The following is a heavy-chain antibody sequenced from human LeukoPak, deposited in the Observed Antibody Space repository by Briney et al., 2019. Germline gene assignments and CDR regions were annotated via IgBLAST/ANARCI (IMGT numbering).Heavy chain of an antibody. V-gene: IGHV3-33*01. D-gene: IGHD3-3*01. CDR3: ARFERITIFGVVTAPDY. J-gene: IGHJ4*02. CDR1: GFTFRSYG. CDR2: IWVDGSNK. Sequence: GSLGLSCAAAGFTFRSYGMELVRQAPGKGLQGVAGIWVDGSNKYYADSVKGRFSISRDNSKNTVYLQMNSLRDEDTAVYYCARFERITIFGVVTAPDYWGQGTLVTVSS.